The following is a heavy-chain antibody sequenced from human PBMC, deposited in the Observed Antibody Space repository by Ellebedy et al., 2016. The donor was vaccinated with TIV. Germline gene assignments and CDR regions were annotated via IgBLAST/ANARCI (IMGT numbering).Heavy chain of an antibody. CDR2: INPSGGST. CDR1: GYTFTSYY. D-gene: IGHD3-10*01. CDR3: ARSTVRGKYYFDY. J-gene: IGHJ4*02. Sequence: AASVKVSCKASGYTFTSYYMHWVRQAPGLGLEWMGLINPSGGSTSYAQKFQGRITVTRDTSTSTLYKELSSLRSEDTAVYYCARSTVRGKYYFDYWGQGTLVTVSS. V-gene: IGHV1-46*01.